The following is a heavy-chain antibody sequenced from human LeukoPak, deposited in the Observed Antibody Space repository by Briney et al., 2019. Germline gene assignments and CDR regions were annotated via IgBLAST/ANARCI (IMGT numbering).Heavy chain of an antibody. V-gene: IGHV3-33*03. J-gene: IGHJ4*02. CDR2: ILYDQSIK. D-gene: IGHD2/OR15-2a*01. Sequence: GSLELSCAASGFTFSRYGMHWGRQAPGKGVEWVAVILYDQSIKYYADSVKGRFTISKDNSNNTLDLQMTRLRAEDTAVYYCAKADEMNMDYWGQGTLVTVSS. CDR3: AKADEMNMDY. CDR1: GFTFSRYG.